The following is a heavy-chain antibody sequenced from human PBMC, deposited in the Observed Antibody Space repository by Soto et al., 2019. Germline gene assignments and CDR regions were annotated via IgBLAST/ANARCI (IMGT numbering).Heavy chain of an antibody. J-gene: IGHJ3*02. V-gene: IGHV4-30-4*01. Sequence: SETLSLTCTVSGGSISSGDYYWSWIRQPPGKGLEWIGYIYYSGSTYYNPSLKSRVTISVDTSKNQFSLKLSSVTAADTAVYYCARGIVATMLNDAFDIWGQGTMVTVSS. CDR2: IYYSGST. D-gene: IGHD5-12*01. CDR3: ARGIVATMLNDAFDI. CDR1: GGSISSGDYY.